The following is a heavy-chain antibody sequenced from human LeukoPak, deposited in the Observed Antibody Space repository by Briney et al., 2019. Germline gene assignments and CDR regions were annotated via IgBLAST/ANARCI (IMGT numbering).Heavy chain of an antibody. J-gene: IGHJ4*02. D-gene: IGHD3-10*01. CDR2: ISYDGSNK. Sequence: GGSLRLSCAASGFTFSSYAIYWVRQAPGNGLEWVAIISYDGSNKYYADSVKGRFTISRDNSKNTLYLQMNSLRAEDTAVYYCARDGGYYFDYWGQGTLVTVSS. V-gene: IGHV3-30-3*01. CDR3: ARDGGYYFDY. CDR1: GFTFSSYA.